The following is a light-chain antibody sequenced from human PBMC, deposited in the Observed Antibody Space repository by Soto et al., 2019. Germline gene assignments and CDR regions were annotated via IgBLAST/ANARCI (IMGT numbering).Light chain of an antibody. CDR1: SGDIGSYNR. Sequence: QSVLTQPASVSGSPGQSITISCTGTSGDIGSYNRVSWYQQHPGKAPKLIIYEVTDRPSVVSNRFSGSKSGNTASLTISGLQAEDEAEYYCSSYTNIKTRACVFGTGPKVTVL. CDR2: EVT. J-gene: IGLJ1*01. CDR3: SSYTNIKTRACV. V-gene: IGLV2-14*01.